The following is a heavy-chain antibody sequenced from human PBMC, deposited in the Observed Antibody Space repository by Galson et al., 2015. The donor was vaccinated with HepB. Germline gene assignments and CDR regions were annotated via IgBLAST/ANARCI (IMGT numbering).Heavy chain of an antibody. CDR3: ARDQGRDGYPLFDY. D-gene: IGHD5-24*01. V-gene: IGHV1-69*04. J-gene: IGHJ4*02. CDR1: GGTFSSYA. Sequence: SVKVSCKASGGTFSSYAISWVRQAPGQGLEWMGRIIPILGIANYAQKFQGRVTITADKSTSTAYMELSSLRSEDTAVYYRARDQGRDGYPLFDYWGQGTLVTVSS. CDR2: IIPILGIA.